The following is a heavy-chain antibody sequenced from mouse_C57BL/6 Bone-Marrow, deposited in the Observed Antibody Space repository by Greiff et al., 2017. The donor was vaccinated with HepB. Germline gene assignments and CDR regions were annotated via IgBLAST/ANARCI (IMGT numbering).Heavy chain of an antibody. D-gene: IGHD1-1*01. V-gene: IGHV1-82*01. Sequence: VQLQQSGPELVKPGASVKISCKASGYAFSSSWMNWVKQRPGKGLEWIGRIYPGDGDTNYNGKFKGKATLTDDKSSSKAYMKLSSLTSEDSAVYFCASGIQRTVYWYFDVWGTGTTVTVST. CDR1: GYAFSSSW. CDR2: IYPGDGDT. CDR3: ASGIQRTVYWYFDV. J-gene: IGHJ1*03.